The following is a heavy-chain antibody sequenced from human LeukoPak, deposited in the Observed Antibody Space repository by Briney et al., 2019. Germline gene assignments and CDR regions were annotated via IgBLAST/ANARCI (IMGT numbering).Heavy chain of an antibody. Sequence: ASVKVSCKASGYTFTSYGISWVRQAPGQGLEWMGWISAYNGNTNYAQKLQGRVTMTTDTSTSTAYMELRSLRSDDTAVYYCASTSYSGYDDGPWGQGTLVTVSS. CDR3: ASTSYSGYDDGP. D-gene: IGHD5-12*01. J-gene: IGHJ5*02. CDR2: ISAYNGNT. V-gene: IGHV1-18*01. CDR1: GYTFTSYG.